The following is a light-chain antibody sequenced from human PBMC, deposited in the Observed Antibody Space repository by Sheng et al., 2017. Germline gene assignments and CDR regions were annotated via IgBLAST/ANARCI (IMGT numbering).Light chain of an antibody. CDR1: QSVNIY. V-gene: IGKV3-11*01. CDR2: DAS. J-gene: IGKJ2*01. CDR3: QQYGGSLAT. Sequence: EIVLTQSPATLSLSPGERATLSCRASQSVNIYLAWYQQRPGQSPRLLIYDASSRATGIPARFSGSGSGTDFTLTISRLEPEDFAFYYCQQYGGSLATFGQGTRVEI.